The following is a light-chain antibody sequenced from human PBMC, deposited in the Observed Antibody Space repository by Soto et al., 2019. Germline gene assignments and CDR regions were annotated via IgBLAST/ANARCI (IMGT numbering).Light chain of an antibody. CDR2: GAS. J-gene: IGKJ2*01. V-gene: IGKV3-20*01. Sequence: EIVLTQSPGTLSLSPGERATLSCRASQSVSSSYLAWYQQKPGPAPRLLIYGASNRATGIPDRFSGSGSGTDFALTISRLEPEDFAMYYCQEYGGSPMYTFGQGTKLEIK. CDR3: QEYGGSPMYT. CDR1: QSVSSSY.